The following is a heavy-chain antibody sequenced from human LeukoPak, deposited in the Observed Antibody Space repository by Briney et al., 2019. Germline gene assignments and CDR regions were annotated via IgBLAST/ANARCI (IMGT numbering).Heavy chain of an antibody. CDR3: ATNGDIIVVVAATYFDY. D-gene: IGHD2-15*01. Sequence: GGSLRLSCVASGFTFSSYWMSWVRQAPGEGLEWVANIKQDGSEKYYVDSVKGRFTISRDNAKNSLYLHMNSLRAEDTAVYYCATNGDIIVVVAATYFDYWGQGTLVTVSS. CDR1: GFTFSSYW. CDR2: IKQDGSEK. J-gene: IGHJ4*02. V-gene: IGHV3-7*01.